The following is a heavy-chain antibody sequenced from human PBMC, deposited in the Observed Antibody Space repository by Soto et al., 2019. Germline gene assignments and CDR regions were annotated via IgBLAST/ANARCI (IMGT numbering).Heavy chain of an antibody. CDR2: IDPSDSYT. CDR1: GYSFTSYW. D-gene: IGHD5-12*01. J-gene: IGHJ4*02. V-gene: IGHV5-10-1*03. Sequence: EVQLVQSGAEVKKPGESLRISCKGSGYSFTSYWISWVRQMPGKGLEWMGRIDPSDSYTNYSPSFQGHVTISADKSISTAYLQWSSLKASDTAMYYCARHLILRGGYDSPGSDFDYWGQGTLVTVSS. CDR3: ARHLILRGGYDSPGSDFDY.